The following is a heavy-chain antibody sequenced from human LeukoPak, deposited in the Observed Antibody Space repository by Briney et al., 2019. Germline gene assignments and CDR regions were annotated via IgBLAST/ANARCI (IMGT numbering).Heavy chain of an antibody. D-gene: IGHD2-15*01. V-gene: IGHV1-2*02. Sequence: GASVKASCKASGYTFTGYYMHWVRQAPGQGLEWMGWINPNSGGTNYAQKFQGRVTMTRDTSISTAYMELSRLRSDDTAVYYCAKDNIVVVVAARPYNWFDPWGQGTLVTVSS. J-gene: IGHJ5*02. CDR1: GYTFTGYY. CDR2: INPNSGGT. CDR3: AKDNIVVVVAARPYNWFDP.